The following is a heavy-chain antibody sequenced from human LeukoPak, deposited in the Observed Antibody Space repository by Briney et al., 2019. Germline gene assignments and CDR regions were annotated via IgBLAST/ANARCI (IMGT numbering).Heavy chain of an antibody. CDR2: IVVCSGNT. J-gene: IGHJ3*02. CDR3: AALWFGELTDAFDI. CDR1: GFTFTSSA. D-gene: IGHD3-10*01. V-gene: IGHV1-58*01. Sequence: GTSVKVSCKASGFTFTSSAVQWVRQARGQRLEGIGWIVVCSGNTNYAQKFQERVTITRDMSTSTAYMELSSLRSEDTAVYYCAALWFGELTDAFDIWGQGTMVTVSS.